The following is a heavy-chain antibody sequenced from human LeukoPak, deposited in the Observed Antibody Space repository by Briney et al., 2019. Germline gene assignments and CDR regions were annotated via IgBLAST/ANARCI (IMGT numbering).Heavy chain of an antibody. V-gene: IGHV1-69*01. CDR2: FIPIFGTA. CDR1: GGTFSSYA. Sequence: GASVKVSCKASGGTFSSYAISWLRQAPGQGLGWMGGFIPIFGTANYAQKFQGRVTITADESTSTAYMELSSLRSEDTAVYYCAREFSYQRFLEWLGWFDPWGQGTLVTVSS. D-gene: IGHD3-3*01. CDR3: AREFSYQRFLEWLGWFDP. J-gene: IGHJ5*02.